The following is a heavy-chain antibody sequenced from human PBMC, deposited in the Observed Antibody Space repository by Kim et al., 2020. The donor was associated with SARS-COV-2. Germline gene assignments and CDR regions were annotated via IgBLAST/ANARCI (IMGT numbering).Heavy chain of an antibody. D-gene: IGHD3-10*01. Sequence: GGSLRLSCAASGFTFSNAWMCWVRQAPGKGLEWVVRIKSKTDGGTTDYAAPVKGRFTISRDDSKNTLYLQMNSLKTEDTAVYYCTTPSPNYGSGSYLGYYYGMDVWGQGTTVTVSS. CDR3: TTPSPNYGSGSYLGYYYGMDV. J-gene: IGHJ6*02. V-gene: IGHV3-15*01. CDR2: IKSKTDGGTT. CDR1: GFTFSNAW.